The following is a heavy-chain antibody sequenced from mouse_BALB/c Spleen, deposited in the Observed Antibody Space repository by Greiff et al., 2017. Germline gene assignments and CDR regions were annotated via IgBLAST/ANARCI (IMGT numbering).Heavy chain of an antibody. V-gene: IGHV5-17*02. CDR1: GFTFSSFG. Sequence: EVKVEESGGGLVQPGGSRKLSCAASGFTFSSFGMHWVRQAPEKGLEWVAYISSGSSTIYYADTVKGRFTISRDNPKNTLFLQMTSLRSEDTAMYYCARRDYDTLYYAMDYGGQGTSVTVSS. J-gene: IGHJ4*01. D-gene: IGHD2-4*01. CDR3: ARRDYDTLYYAMDY. CDR2: ISSGSSTI.